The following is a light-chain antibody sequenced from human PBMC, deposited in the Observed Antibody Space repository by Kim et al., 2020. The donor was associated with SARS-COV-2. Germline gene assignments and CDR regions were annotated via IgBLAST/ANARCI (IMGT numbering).Light chain of an antibody. J-gene: IGLJ3*02. CDR2: DVS. V-gene: IGLV2-11*03. CDR1: SSDVGNYNY. Sequence: GQSVTNACTGTSSDVGNYNYVSSYTQHPGKAPKLMIYDVSKRPSGVPERFSGSKSGNTASLTISGLQAEDEADYYCCSSAGGYTWVFGGGTGLTVL. CDR3: CSSAGGYTWV.